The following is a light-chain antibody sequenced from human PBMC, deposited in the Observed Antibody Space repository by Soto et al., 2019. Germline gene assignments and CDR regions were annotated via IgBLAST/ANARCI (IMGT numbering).Light chain of an antibody. Sequence: ETVLTQSPGTLSLSPGERATLSCRASQSVSTNYLAWYQQKPGLAPRLVIYGTTSRATGIPDRFSGSGSGTDFTLTISRLEPDDFAVYYCQQYSGSSYTFGQGTKLEI. J-gene: IGKJ2*01. V-gene: IGKV3-20*01. CDR1: QSVSTNY. CDR3: QQYSGSSYT. CDR2: GTT.